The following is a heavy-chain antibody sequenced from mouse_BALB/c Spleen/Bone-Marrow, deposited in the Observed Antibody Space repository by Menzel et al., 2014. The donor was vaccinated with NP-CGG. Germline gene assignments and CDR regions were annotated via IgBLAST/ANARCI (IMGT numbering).Heavy chain of an antibody. CDR2: ISSGGSYI. CDR3: GRRGGKGYAMDY. CDR1: GFTFXSYA. Sequence: EVHLVESGGGLVKPGGSLKLSCAASGFTFXSYAMSWVRQTPGKRLEWVATISSGGSYIYYPDSVKGRFTISRDNAKNTLYLQKSSLRSEDTAMYYCGRRGGKGYAMDYWGQGTSVTVSS. V-gene: IGHV5-9-3*01. J-gene: IGHJ4*01. D-gene: IGHD2-1*01.